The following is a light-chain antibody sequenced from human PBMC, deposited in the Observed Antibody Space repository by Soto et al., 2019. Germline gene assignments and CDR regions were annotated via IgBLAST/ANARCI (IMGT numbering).Light chain of an antibody. CDR1: SSDIGGYKY. V-gene: IGLV2-14*01. CDR2: EVS. CDR3: TSYSRYRVLV. Sequence: ALTEPASVSGSRGQSISMSFTGTSSDIGGYKYVSWYQQHPGKAPKLIIFEVSNRPSGVSDRFSGSNSGNTASLTISGLQAEDEADYYCTSYSRYRVLVFGGGTKVTVL. J-gene: IGLJ3*02.